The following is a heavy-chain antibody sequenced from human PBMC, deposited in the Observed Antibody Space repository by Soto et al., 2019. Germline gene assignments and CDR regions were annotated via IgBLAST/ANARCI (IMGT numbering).Heavy chain of an antibody. CDR3: AKATATGGGAFDI. J-gene: IGHJ3*02. D-gene: IGHD2-8*02. V-gene: IGHV3-23*01. Sequence: GGSLRLCCAASGFTCSSYDMSWVRQAPGKGLEWVSTILVGGSTHYPDSVKGRFTISRDNSKNTVFLQMNSLTAGDTAVYYCAKATATGGGAFDICGQGTVVTVSS. CDR1: GFTCSSYD. CDR2: ILVGGST.